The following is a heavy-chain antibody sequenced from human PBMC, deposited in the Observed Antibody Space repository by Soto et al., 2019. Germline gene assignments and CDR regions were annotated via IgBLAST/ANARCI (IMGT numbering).Heavy chain of an antibody. CDR1: GGSISSYY. D-gene: IGHD3-10*01. Sequence: PSETLSRTSTVSGGSISSYYWSWIRQHPGKGLEWIGHIYYSGSTSYNPSLKSRVTISVDTSKTQFSLKLSSVTAADTAVYYCASGTSGSGAFSYYYYGMDVWGQGTTVTVSS. V-gene: IGHV4-59*01. CDR3: ASGTSGSGAFSYYYYGMDV. CDR2: IYYSGST. J-gene: IGHJ6*02.